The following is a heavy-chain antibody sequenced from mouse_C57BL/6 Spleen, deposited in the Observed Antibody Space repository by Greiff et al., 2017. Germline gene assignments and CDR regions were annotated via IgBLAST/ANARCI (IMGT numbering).Heavy chain of an antibody. V-gene: IGHV5-16*01. CDR2: INYDGSST. D-gene: IGHD1-1*01. CDR1: GFTFSDYY. Sequence: EVQLVESEGGLVQPGSSMKLSCTASGFTFSDYYMAWVRQVPEKGLEWVANINYDGSSTYYLDSLKSRFIISGDNAKNILYLQMSSLKSEDTATYYCARYYYGSYAMDYWGQGTSVTVSS. J-gene: IGHJ4*01. CDR3: ARYYYGSYAMDY.